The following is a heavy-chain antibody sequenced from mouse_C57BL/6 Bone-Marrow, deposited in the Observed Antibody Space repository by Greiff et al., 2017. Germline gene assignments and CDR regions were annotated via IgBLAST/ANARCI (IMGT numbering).Heavy chain of an antibody. D-gene: IGHD2-10*02. V-gene: IGHV3-6*01. CDR2: ISYDGSN. Sequence: EVKLMESGPGLVKPSQSLSLTCSVTGYSITSGYYWNWIRQFPGNKLEWMGYISYDGSNNYNPSLKNRISITRDTSKNQFFLKLNSVTTEDTATYYCARGAYPSPYGAFYWGQGTLVTVSA. CDR1: GYSITSGYY. CDR3: ARGAYPSPYGAFY. J-gene: IGHJ3*01.